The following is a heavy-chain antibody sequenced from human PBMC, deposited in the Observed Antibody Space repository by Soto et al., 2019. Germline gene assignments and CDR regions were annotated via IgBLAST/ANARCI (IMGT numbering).Heavy chain of an antibody. Sequence: QVQLVQSGAEVKKPGSSVKVSCKASGGTFSSYAISWVRQAPGQGLEWMGGIIPIFGTADYAQKFQGRVTXSXXXSXSTAYMELRSLSSEGTALYYCASLIAAAGPPHSPRYYYGMDGWGQGTTVTVSS. CDR2: IIPIFGTA. CDR1: GGTFSSYA. D-gene: IGHD6-13*01. V-gene: IGHV1-69*05. J-gene: IGHJ6*02. CDR3: ASLIAAAGPPHSPRYYYGMDG.